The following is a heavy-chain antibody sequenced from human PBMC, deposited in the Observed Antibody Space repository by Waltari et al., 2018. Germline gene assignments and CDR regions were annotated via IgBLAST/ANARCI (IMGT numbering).Heavy chain of an antibody. Sequence: EVHLVETGGGLIQPGGSLRLSCAVSGVTVSSSYRSWVRQAPGRGLEWVSYLSAGGDTYFAGSLQGRVTISRDDSKNSLFLQMNSLSAADTAVYYCAKGTIFAGALDYWGQGALVTVSS. CDR1: GVTVSSSY. CDR3: AKGTIFAGALDY. CDR2: LSAGGDT. J-gene: IGHJ4*02. D-gene: IGHD3-3*02. V-gene: IGHV3-53*02.